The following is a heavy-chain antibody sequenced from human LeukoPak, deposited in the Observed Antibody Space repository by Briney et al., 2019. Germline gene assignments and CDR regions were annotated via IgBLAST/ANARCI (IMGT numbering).Heavy chain of an antibody. D-gene: IGHD3-3*01. CDR1: GGTFSSYT. V-gene: IGHV1-69*02. CDR3: ARVYGGSGYAFDI. Sequence: SVEISCKASGGTFSSYTISWVRQAPGQGLEWMGRIIPILGIANYAQKFQGRVTITADKSTSTAYMELSSLRSEDTAVYYCARVYGGSGYAFDIWGQGTMVTVSS. CDR2: IIPILGIA. J-gene: IGHJ3*02.